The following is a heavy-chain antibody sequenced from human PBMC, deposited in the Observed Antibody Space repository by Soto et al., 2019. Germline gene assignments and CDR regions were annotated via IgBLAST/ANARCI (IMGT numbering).Heavy chain of an antibody. Sequence: SETLSLTCTVSGGSISSYYWSWIRQPPGKGLEWIGYIYYSGSTDYDPSLKSRVTISVDTSKNQFSLKLISVTTADTAVYFCAREGNLGRWIQPLDSWGQGTLVTVSS. CDR1: GGSISSYY. V-gene: IGHV4-59*01. J-gene: IGHJ4*02. CDR2: IYYSGST. D-gene: IGHD2-2*03. CDR3: AREGNLGRWIQPLDS.